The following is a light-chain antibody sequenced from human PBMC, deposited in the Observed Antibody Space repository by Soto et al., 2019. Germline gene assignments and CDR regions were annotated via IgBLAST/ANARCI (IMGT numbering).Light chain of an antibody. V-gene: IGLV2-14*03. CDR3: ASYTSSSTLV. CDR1: SSDVGAYTF. CDR2: DVS. J-gene: IGLJ2*01. Sequence: QSALTQPASVSGSPGQSVTISCTGTSSDVGAYTFVSWYQHHPGKAPKLMIYDVSDRPSGVSNRFSGSKSGNTASLTISGLQAEDEADYYCASYTSSSTLVFGGGTQLPVL.